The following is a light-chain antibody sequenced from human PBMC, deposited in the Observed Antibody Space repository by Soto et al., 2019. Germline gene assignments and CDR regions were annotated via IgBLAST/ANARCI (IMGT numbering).Light chain of an antibody. V-gene: IGKV1-27*01. CDR1: QDISVS. CDR2: SAS. J-gene: IGKJ5*01. Sequence: DIQMTQSQSSLSGSVRDRVTITCRASQDISVSLAWSQPKPGKDPQLLIYSASTLQSAVPSRVSRSGYGTDFTLTISCLQPEDVATEFCQEYNSSPPTCGQGTRMEIK. CDR3: QEYNSSPPT.